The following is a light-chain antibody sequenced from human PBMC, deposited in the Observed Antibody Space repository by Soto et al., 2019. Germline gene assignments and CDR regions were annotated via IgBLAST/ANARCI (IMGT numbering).Light chain of an antibody. CDR1: QGIRND. CDR2: GVS. CDR3: QQSNNWPPLT. Sequence: DIQMTQSPSSLSASVGDRVTITCRASQGIRNDLGWYQQKPGKAPKPLIYGVSTRATGVPARFSGSGSETDFSLTISSLQIEDFALYYCQQSNNWPPLTFGGGTKVEIK. J-gene: IGKJ4*01. V-gene: IGKV1-17*01.